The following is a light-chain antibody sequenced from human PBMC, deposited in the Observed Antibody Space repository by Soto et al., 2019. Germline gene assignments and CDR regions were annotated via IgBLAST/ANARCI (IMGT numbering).Light chain of an antibody. Sequence: EIVMTQPPATLSVSPGDTVTLSCRASQSVSSKLAWFQQKPGQPPRLLFYGASTRATGIPARLSGSGSGTEFTLTISSLQSEDFAVYYGQQYNNWPHTFGQGTKLEIK. V-gene: IGKV3-15*01. CDR2: GAS. J-gene: IGKJ2*01. CDR1: QSVSSK. CDR3: QQYNNWPHT.